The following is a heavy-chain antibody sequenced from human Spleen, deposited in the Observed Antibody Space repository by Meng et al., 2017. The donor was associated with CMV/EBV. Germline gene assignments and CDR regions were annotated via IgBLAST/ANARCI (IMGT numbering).Heavy chain of an antibody. CDR1: GGTFSSHS. J-gene: IGHJ4*02. Sequence: SVKVSCKASGGTFSSHSFSWVRQAPGQGLEWMGGLIPILDAPHYARKFQGRVTITTDESTSTAYMELSRLTSGDTAVYYCAAASDTVMLGYWGQGTLVTVSS. CDR3: AAASDTVMLGY. CDR2: LIPILDAP. V-gene: IGHV1-69*05. D-gene: IGHD3-16*01.